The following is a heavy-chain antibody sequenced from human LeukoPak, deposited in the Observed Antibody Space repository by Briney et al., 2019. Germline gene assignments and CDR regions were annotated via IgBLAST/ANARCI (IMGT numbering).Heavy chain of an antibody. J-gene: IGHJ3*02. Sequence: GGSLRLSCAASGFTFSSYAMHWVRQAPGKGLEWVAVISYDGSNKYYADSVKGRFTISRDNSKNTLYLQMNSLRAEDTAVYYCARFPPQLVVAATRDAFDIWGQGTMVTVSS. V-gene: IGHV3-30*04. CDR3: ARFPPQLVVAATRDAFDI. D-gene: IGHD2-15*01. CDR2: ISYDGSNK. CDR1: GFTFSSYA.